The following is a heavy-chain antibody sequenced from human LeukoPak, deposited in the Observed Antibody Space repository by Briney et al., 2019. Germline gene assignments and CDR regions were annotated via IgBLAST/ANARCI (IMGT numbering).Heavy chain of an antibody. CDR2: IYSGGNT. V-gene: IGHV3-53*01. CDR3: ARRGGEYSHPCDY. J-gene: IGHJ4*02. D-gene: IGHD2-15*01. CDR1: GFTVSINS. Sequence: PAGSLRLSCTVSGFTVSINSWSWVRQAPGKGLEWVSFIYSGGNTHYSDSVTGRFTISRDNSKTTLYLQMNSLRAEDTAIYYVARRGGEYSHPCDYWGQGTLVTVSS.